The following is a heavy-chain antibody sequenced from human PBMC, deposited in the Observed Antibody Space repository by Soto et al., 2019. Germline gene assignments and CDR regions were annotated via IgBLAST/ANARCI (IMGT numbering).Heavy chain of an antibody. Sequence: GGSLRLSCAASGFIFEDYAMHWVRQAPGKGLEWVSGISWNSGSIGYADSVKGRFTISRDNAKNSLYLQMNSLRAEDTALYYCAKDISGKRDSRLRGGLWSGYTYYYYGMDVWGQGTTVTVSS. CDR2: ISWNSGSI. J-gene: IGHJ6*02. CDR1: GFIFEDYA. D-gene: IGHD3-3*01. CDR3: AKDISGKRDSRLRGGLWSGYTYYYYGMDV. V-gene: IGHV3-9*01.